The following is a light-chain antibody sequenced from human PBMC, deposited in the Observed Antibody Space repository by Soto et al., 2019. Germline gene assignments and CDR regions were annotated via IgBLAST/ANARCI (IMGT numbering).Light chain of an antibody. CDR3: ASWDDRLKGYV. CDR1: RSNIGSNS. CDR2: IND. Sequence: QSVLTQPPSVSGTPGQRVIISCSGSRSNIGSNSVNWYQQLPGTAPKPLIYINDQRPSGVPDRFSGSTSGTSVSLAISGLQSEDEADYYCASWDDRLKGYVFGTGTKVTVL. V-gene: IGLV1-44*01. J-gene: IGLJ1*01.